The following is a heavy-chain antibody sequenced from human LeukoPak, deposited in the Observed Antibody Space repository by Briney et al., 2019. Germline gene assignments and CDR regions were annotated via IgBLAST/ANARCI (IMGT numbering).Heavy chain of an antibody. CDR3: ARSEHSSSSFDY. CDR1: GFTLSSYS. Sequence: GGSLRLSCAASGFTLSSYSMNWVRQAPGKGLEWVSYISSSSTHIYYADSVKGRFTISRDNARNSLYLQMNSMRAEDTAIYYCARSEHSSSSFDYWGQRTLVTVSS. CDR2: ISSSSTHI. V-gene: IGHV3-21*01. D-gene: IGHD6-6*01. J-gene: IGHJ4*02.